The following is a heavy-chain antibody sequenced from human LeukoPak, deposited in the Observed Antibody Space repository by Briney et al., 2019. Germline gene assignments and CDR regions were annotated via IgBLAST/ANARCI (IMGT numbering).Heavy chain of an antibody. J-gene: IGHJ4*02. D-gene: IGHD2-21*02. V-gene: IGHV1-69*02. Sequence: GASVKVSCKASGGIFSSYTISWVRQAPGQGLEWMGRIIPILGIANYAQKFQGRVTITADKSTSTAYMELSSLRSEDTAVYYCTTYCGGDCYSFFDYWGQGTLVTVSS. CDR1: GGIFSSYT. CDR3: TTYCGGDCYSFFDY. CDR2: IIPILGIA.